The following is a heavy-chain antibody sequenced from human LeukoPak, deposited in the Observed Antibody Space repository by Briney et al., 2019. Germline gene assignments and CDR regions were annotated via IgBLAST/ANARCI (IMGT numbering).Heavy chain of an antibody. J-gene: IGHJ4*02. V-gene: IGHV3-30-3*01. CDR1: GFTFSSYA. CDR2: ISYDGSDK. D-gene: IGHD2-15*01. Sequence: PGGSLRLSCAASGFTFSSYAIHWVRQAPGKGPEWLARISYDGSDKYYAHSVKGRFTVSRDNSKKTVYLQMNSLTAEDTALYHCAREGGHLIDARGAVDYRGQGTLVTVSS. CDR3: AREGGHLIDARGAVDY.